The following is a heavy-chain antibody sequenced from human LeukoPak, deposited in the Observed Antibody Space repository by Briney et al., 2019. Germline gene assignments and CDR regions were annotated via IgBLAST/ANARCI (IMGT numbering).Heavy chain of an antibody. CDR2: INSDGSTT. CDR3: AALPTGYQNFDY. CDR1: GFTFTNYW. V-gene: IGHV3-74*01. D-gene: IGHD3-9*01. Sequence: PGESLRLSCAASGFTFTNYWMHWVRQVPGEGLMWLSRINSDGSTTSYAGSVKGRFTISRDNSKNTLFLQMHSLRAEDTAVYYCAALPTGYQNFDYWGQGTLVTV. J-gene: IGHJ4*02.